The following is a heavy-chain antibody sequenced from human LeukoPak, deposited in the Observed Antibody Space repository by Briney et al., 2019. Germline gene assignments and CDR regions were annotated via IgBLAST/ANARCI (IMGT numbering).Heavy chain of an antibody. CDR3: AKDPASIVVALLFQH. CDR2: ISYDGSNK. D-gene: IGHD2-21*01. Sequence: PGRSLRLSCAASGFTFSSYGMHWVRQAPGKGLEWVAVISYDGSNKYYADSVKGRFTISRDNSKNTLYLQMNSLRAEDTAVYYCAKDPASIVVALLFQHWGQGTLVTVSS. CDR1: GFTFSSYG. J-gene: IGHJ1*01. V-gene: IGHV3-30*18.